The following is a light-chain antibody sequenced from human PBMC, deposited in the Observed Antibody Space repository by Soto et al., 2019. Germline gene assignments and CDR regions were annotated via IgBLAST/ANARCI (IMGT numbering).Light chain of an antibody. CDR3: QQYASSPVT. Sequence: ENVLTQSPGTLSLSPGDRASLSYRASQSVSNNYLAWHQQRPGQAPRLLIFGASNRATGVPDRFTGSASGTDFTLTISRLQPEDFALYFCQQYASSPVTFGGGTKVDI. CDR1: QSVSNNY. CDR2: GAS. V-gene: IGKV3-20*01. J-gene: IGKJ4*01.